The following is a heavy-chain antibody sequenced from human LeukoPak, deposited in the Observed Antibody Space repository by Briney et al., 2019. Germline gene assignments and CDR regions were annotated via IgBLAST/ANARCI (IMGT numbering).Heavy chain of an antibody. D-gene: IGHD3-3*01. CDR3: VATFTIFGVVSTIE. V-gene: IGHV3-23*01. J-gene: IGHJ4*02. CDR2: INFSGDNRGDNT. Sequence: GGSLRLSCAAFGFTFKIYTMNWVRQAPGKGLEWVSGINFSGDNRGDNTYYADSVRGRFSISRDNSQNTVFLQMNSLRVEDTAAYFCVATFTIFGVVSTIEWGQGALVTVSS. CDR1: GFTFKIYT.